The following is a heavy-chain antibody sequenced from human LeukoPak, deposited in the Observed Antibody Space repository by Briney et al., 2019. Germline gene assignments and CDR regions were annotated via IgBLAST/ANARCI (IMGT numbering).Heavy chain of an antibody. V-gene: IGHV3-33*01. CDR2: IWSDGSNK. J-gene: IGHJ4*02. CDR3: ARGPIDSGSCCYANY. D-gene: IGHD2-15*01. CDR1: GFTFSSYA. Sequence: TGGSLRLSCAASGFTFSSYAMHWVRQAPGKGLEWVAVIWSDGSNKYYADSVKGRFTISRDNSENTLYLQMNSLRAEDTAVYYCARGPIDSGSCCYANYWGQGTLVTVSS.